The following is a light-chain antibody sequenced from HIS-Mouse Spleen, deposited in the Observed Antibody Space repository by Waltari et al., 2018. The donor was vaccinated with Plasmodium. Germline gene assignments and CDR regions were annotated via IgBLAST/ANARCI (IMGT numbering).Light chain of an antibody. CDR3: QAWDSSTVV. V-gene: IGLV3-1*01. Sequence: SYELTQPPSVSVSPGQPASLPCSGDQLGYKHACWHQQQPGQSPVLVIYQDSKRPSGTPERFSGSNSGNTATLTISGTQAMDEADYYCQAWDSSTVVFGGGTKLTVL. CDR1: QLGYKH. CDR2: QDS. J-gene: IGLJ2*01.